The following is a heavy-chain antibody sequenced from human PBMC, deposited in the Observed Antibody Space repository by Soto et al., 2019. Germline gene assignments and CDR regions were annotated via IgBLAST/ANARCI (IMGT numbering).Heavy chain of an antibody. V-gene: IGHV3-11*01. CDR3: ARIEGDCSGGSCYSGGFDD. D-gene: IGHD2-15*01. Sequence: XGCLRLSFAASGFTLGDSYMTWIRQAPGKGLGWVSYIDNSGTIKYYADSVKGRFTISRDNTKNSLSLQMNSLGAEDTAIYYCARIEGDCSGGSCYSGGFDDWGQGALVTVSS. CDR1: GFTLGDSY. J-gene: IGHJ4*02. CDR2: IDNSGTIK.